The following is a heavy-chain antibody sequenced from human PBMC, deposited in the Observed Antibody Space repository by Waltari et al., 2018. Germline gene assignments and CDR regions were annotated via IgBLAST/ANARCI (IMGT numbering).Heavy chain of an antibody. CDR2: IYYSGST. CDR3: ARVGGGYCSGGSCLLAAFDI. CDR1: GGSISSSSYY. Sequence: QLQLQESGPGLVKPSETLSLTCTVSGGSISSSSYYWGWIRQPPGKGLEWIGSIYYSGSTYYNPSLKSRVTISVDTSKNQFSLKLSSVTAADTAVYYCARVGGGYCSGGSCLLAAFDIWGQGTMVTVSS. D-gene: IGHD2-15*01. J-gene: IGHJ3*02. V-gene: IGHV4-39*07.